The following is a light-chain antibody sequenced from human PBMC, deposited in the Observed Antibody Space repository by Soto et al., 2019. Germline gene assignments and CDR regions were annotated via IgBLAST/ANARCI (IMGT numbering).Light chain of an antibody. J-gene: IGLJ1*01. CDR3: SSYTSSSTLV. Sequence: QSALTQPASVSGSPGQSITISCTGTSSDVGGYNYVSWYQQHPGKAPKLMIYDVSNRPSGVSNRFSGSKSGNTASLTISGLQAEDEADYYCSSYTSSSTLVFGTGTTATVL. V-gene: IGLV2-14*01. CDR1: SSDVGGYNY. CDR2: DVS.